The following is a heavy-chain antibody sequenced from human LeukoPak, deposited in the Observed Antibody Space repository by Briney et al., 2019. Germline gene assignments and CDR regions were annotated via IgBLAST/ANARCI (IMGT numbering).Heavy chain of an antibody. J-gene: IGHJ3*02. CDR2: INPNSGDT. D-gene: IGHD7-27*01. CDR3: VRYWGGLDAFDI. V-gene: IGHV1-2*02. Sequence: ASVKVSCKASGYIFTGFYMHWVRQAPGQGLEWMGWINPNSGDTNYAQRFQGRVTMTGDTSISTAYMELSRLRSDDTAVYYCVRYWGGLDAFDIWGQGTMVTVSS. CDR1: GYIFTGFY.